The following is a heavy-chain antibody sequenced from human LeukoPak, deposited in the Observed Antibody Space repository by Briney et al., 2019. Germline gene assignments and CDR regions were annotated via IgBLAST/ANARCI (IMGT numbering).Heavy chain of an antibody. J-gene: IGHJ4*02. CDR2: ISYHGSDR. CDR3: ARDHSGSQTDY. D-gene: IGHD1-26*01. Sequence: GGSLRLSCSASGFTFSSYAMHWVRQAPGKGLEWVAIISYHGSDRYYTDSVKGRFTISRDNSNNTLYLQMNSLRVEDTAVYYCARDHSGSQTDYWGQGTLVTVSS. V-gene: IGHV3-30-3*01. CDR1: GFTFSSYA.